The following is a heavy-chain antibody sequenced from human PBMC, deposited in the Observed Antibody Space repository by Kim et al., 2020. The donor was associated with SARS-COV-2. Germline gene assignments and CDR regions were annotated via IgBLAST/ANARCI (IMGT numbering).Heavy chain of an antibody. Sequence: SPSFQGQVNISADKSISTAYLQWSSLKASDTAMYYCARHIAAADIHWFDPWGQGTLVTVSS. J-gene: IGHJ5*02. V-gene: IGHV5-51*01. D-gene: IGHD6-13*01. CDR3: ARHIAAADIHWFDP.